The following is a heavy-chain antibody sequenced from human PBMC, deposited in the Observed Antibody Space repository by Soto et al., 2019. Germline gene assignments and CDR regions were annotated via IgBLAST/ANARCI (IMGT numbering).Heavy chain of an antibody. CDR1: GGSISRYY. J-gene: IGHJ5*02. D-gene: IGHD4-17*01. Sequence: SETRCLTCTVSGGSISRYYWSGSRQPPGKGLEWIGYIYYSGSTNYNPSLKSRVTISVDTSKNQFSLKLSSVTAADTAVYYCARDRATVTTLGTINWFDPWGQGTLVTVSS. CDR2: IYYSGST. V-gene: IGHV4-59*01. CDR3: ARDRATVTTLGTINWFDP.